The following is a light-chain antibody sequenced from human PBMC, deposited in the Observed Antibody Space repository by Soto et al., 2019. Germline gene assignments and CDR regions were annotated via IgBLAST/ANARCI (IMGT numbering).Light chain of an antibody. CDR3: QQYGSSPLYA. CDR1: QSVNTSS. CDR2: GAS. Sequence: EIVMTQSPATLSVAPGERATLSCRASQSVNTSSLDWYQQRPGQAPRLLIYGASSRATGIPARFSGSGSVTDFTLTISRLEPEDCAVYDCQQYGSSPLYAFSQGTRLVIK. J-gene: IGKJ2*01. V-gene: IGKV3-20*01.